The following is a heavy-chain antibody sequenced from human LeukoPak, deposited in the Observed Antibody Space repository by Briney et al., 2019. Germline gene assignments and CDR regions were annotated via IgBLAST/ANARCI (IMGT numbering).Heavy chain of an antibody. V-gene: IGHV1-69*05. CDR1: GGTFNNSA. Sequence: SVKVSCKTSGGTFNNSAISWVRQAPGQGLDWLGGIMPLYGTAGYAQKFQGRVTITKDESTRTVYLELTSLTSDDTAVYYCARYVHGDYGSGWFDPWGQGTLVSVSS. CDR3: ARYVHGDYGSGWFDP. CDR2: IMPLYGTA. D-gene: IGHD4-17*01. J-gene: IGHJ5*02.